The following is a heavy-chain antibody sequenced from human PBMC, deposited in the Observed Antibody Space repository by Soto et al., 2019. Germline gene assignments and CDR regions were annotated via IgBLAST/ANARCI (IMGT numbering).Heavy chain of an antibody. D-gene: IGHD1-26*01. V-gene: IGHV3-74*01. CDR1: GFTFSNYW. CDR3: ARGYSSGGSHFLFDY. Sequence: EVQLVESGGGLVQPGGSLRLSCAASGFTFSNYWMRWVRQAPGKGLVWVSHINGDGTNRNYADSVRGRFTISRDNAKNTLDLQLNSLRAEDTAVYYCARGYSSGGSHFLFDYWGQGTLVTVSP. J-gene: IGHJ4*02. CDR2: INGDGTNR.